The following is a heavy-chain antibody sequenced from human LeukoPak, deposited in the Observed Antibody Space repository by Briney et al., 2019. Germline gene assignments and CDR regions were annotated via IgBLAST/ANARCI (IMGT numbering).Heavy chain of an antibody. V-gene: IGHV1-2*02. Sequence: ASVKVSCKASGYTFTGNYMHWVRQAPRQGLEWMGWINPNSGGTNYAQKFQGRVTMTRDTSISTAYMELSRLRSDDTALYYCAGESVYSGYGRGRYKYFDPWGQGTLVTVSS. CDR2: INPNSGGT. D-gene: IGHD5-12*01. CDR1: GYTFTGNY. CDR3: AGESVYSGYGRGRYKYFDP. J-gene: IGHJ5*02.